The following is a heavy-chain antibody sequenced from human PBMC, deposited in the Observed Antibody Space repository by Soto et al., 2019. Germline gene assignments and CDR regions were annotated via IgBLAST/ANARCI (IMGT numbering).Heavy chain of an antibody. CDR2: LSWNSGFS. J-gene: IGHJ3*02. CDR3: AKGRGTIVVTDAYDI. D-gene: IGHD3-22*01. CDR1: GFSFDDYT. Sequence: SLRLSCGGSGFSFDDYTMHWVRQAPGKGPEWVASLSWNSGFSGYADSVKGRFTISRDNAQSSVHLQMNNPRTEDTALYYCAKGRGTIVVTDAYDIWGQGTMVTVSS. V-gene: IGHV3-9*01.